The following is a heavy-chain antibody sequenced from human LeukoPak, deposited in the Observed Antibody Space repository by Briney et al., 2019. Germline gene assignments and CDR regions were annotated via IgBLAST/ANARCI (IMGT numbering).Heavy chain of an antibody. V-gene: IGHV4-39*01. J-gene: IGHJ4*02. CDR3: ASGLGY. CDR1: GDSISTSNSY. CDR2: IYYSGST. Sequence: SETLSLTCTVSGDSISTSNSYWGWIRQPPGKGLEWIGSIYYSGSTYYNPSLKSRVTISVDTSKNQFSLKLSSVTAADTAVYYCASGLGYWGQGTLVTVSS.